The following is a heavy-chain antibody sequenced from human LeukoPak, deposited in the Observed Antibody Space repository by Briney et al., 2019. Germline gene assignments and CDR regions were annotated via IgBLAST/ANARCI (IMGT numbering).Heavy chain of an antibody. J-gene: IGHJ4*02. CDR1: GFTFSSYG. CDR2: IWYDGSNK. D-gene: IGHD1-26*01. Sequence: HPGGSLRLSCAASGFTFSSYGMHWVRQAPGKGLEWVAVIWYDGSNKYYADSVKGRFTISRDNSKNTLYLQMNSLKTEDTAVYYCTRYRQDGSYDDYWGQGTLVTVSS. V-gene: IGHV3-33*01. CDR3: TRYRQDGSYDDY.